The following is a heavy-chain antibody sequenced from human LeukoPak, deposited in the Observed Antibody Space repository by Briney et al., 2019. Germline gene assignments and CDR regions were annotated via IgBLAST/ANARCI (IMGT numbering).Heavy chain of an antibody. Sequence: GGSLRLSCAASGFTFSMYWMSWMRQAPGEGRECVANIKYDGNEEYYVDSVKGRFTISRDNAKHSLYPQLNSLRVEDTAVYYCKSGGAAPGSFDYWGEGTLVTVSP. V-gene: IGHV3-7*01. D-gene: IGHD1-1*01. CDR3: KSGGAAPGSFDY. CDR1: GFTFSMYW. J-gene: IGHJ4*02. CDR2: IKYDGNEE.